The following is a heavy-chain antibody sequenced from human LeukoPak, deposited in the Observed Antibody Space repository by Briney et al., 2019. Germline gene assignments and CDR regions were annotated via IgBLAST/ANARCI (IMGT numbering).Heavy chain of an antibody. Sequence: SGPTLVNPTQTLTLTCNFSGSSLSNTGVAVGWIRQSPGKALEWLAVAYWNNDKSYSPSLKSRLTITKDTSKNQVVLKMTNMDPVDTATYYCAHKGRGSGSYNMWGQGTLVTVSS. J-gene: IGHJ4*02. V-gene: IGHV2-5*01. CDR2: AYWNNDK. D-gene: IGHD3-10*01. CDR3: AHKGRGSGSYNM. CDR1: GSSLSNTGVA.